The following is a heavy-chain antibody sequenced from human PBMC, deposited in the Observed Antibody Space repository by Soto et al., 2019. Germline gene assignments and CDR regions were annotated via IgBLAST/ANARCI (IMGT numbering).Heavy chain of an antibody. CDR1: GFTFSSYA. CDR2: ISGGGGTT. Sequence: EVQLLESGGGLVQPGVSLRLSCAASGFTFSSYAMSWVRQAPGKGLEWVSAISGGGGTTYYANSVKGRFIISRDNSKTTLYLQPQSLRSEETAVYYCAKHSNGAYYDRGGYSRLREDSWCQGTVVSVSS. D-gene: IGHD3-22*01. CDR3: AKHSNGAYYDRGGYSRLREDS. V-gene: IGHV3-23*01. J-gene: IGHJ4*02.